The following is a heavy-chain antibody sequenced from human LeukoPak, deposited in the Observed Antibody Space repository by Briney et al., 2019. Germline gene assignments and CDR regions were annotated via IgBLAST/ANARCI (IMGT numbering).Heavy chain of an antibody. CDR3: AREIFGYSYGLD. CDR1: GFTFSSYS. V-gene: IGHV3-21*01. D-gene: IGHD5-18*01. Sequence: GGSLRLSCAASGFTFSSYSMTWVRQAPGKGLEWVSSISSSSSYIYYADSVKGRFTISRDNAKNSLYLQMNSLRAEDTAVYYCAREIFGYSYGLDWGQGTLVTVSS. CDR2: ISSSSSYI. J-gene: IGHJ4*02.